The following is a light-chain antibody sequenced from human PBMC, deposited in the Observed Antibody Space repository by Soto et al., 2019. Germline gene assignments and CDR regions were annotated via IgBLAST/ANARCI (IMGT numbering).Light chain of an antibody. Sequence: IVLTQSPGTLSLSPGEGATLSCRANQTVSSGYLAWYQQKAGQAPRLLIHDTSTRATGIPDRFSGSGSATDFTLTISWLEPEDFAVYYCQQYGSSPITFGQGTRLEIK. CDR2: DTS. V-gene: IGKV3-20*01. CDR1: QTVSSGY. CDR3: QQYGSSPIT. J-gene: IGKJ5*01.